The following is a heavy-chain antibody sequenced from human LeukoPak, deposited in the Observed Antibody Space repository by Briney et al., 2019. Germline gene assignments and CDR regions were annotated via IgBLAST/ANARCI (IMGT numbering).Heavy chain of an antibody. CDR2: ISGSGGST. CDR3: AKDRTASPKIVVVINSPSDY. V-gene: IGHV3-23*01. CDR1: GFTFSSYA. J-gene: IGHJ4*02. Sequence: GGSLRLSCAASGFTFSSYAMSWVRQAPGKGLEWVSAISGSGGSTYYADSVKGRFTISRDNSKNTLYLQMNSLRAEDTAVYYCAKDRTASPKIVVVINSPSDYWGQETLVTVSS. D-gene: IGHD3-22*01.